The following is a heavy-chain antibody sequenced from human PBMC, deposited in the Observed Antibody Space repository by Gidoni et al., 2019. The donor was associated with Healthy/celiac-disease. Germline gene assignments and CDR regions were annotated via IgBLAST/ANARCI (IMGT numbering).Heavy chain of an antibody. V-gene: IGHV4-34*01. D-gene: IGHD2-2*02. Sequence: QVQLPQWAAGLLKPSATLSLTSVVYGGSFSGSYWRWIRQPPGKGLEWIGEINHSGSTNYNPSLKSRVTISVDTSKNQFSLKLSSVTAADTAVYYCARGRGYCSSTSCYRLYNWFDPWGQGTLVTVSS. CDR2: INHSGST. CDR3: ARGRGYCSSTSCYRLYNWFDP. J-gene: IGHJ5*02. CDR1: GGSFSGSY.